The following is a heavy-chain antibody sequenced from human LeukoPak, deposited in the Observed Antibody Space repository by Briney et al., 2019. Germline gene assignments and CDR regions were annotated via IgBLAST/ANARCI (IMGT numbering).Heavy chain of an antibody. CDR1: GGSISSSSYY. D-gene: IGHD2-15*01. CDR2: IYYSGST. Sequence: SETLSLTCTVSGGSISSSSYYWGWIRQPPGKGLEWIGSIYYSGSTYYNPSLKSRVTISVDTSKNQFSLKLSSVTAADAAVYYCARGGYPLPFDYWGQGTLVTVSS. J-gene: IGHJ4*02. V-gene: IGHV4-39*07. CDR3: ARGGYPLPFDY.